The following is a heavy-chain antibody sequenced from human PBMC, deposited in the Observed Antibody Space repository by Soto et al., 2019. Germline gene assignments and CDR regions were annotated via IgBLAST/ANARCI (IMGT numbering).Heavy chain of an antibody. CDR2: INLSSSST. CDR1: GYSFSNYY. CDR3: ARMEAYGGGDCPFDF. D-gene: IGHD2-21*02. Sequence: QVQLVQSGAEVKKPGASVKVSCKASGYSFSNYYMHWVRQAPGQGLEWMGIINLSSSSTTYAQRFQGRVTLTSDTSTTAVYMDLSSLRSEDTAMYYCARMEAYGGGDCPFDFWGQGTLVTVSS. V-gene: IGHV1-46*01. J-gene: IGHJ4*02.